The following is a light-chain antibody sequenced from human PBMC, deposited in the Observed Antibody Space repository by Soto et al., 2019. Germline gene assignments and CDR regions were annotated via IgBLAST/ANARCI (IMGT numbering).Light chain of an antibody. CDR2: DAS. J-gene: IGKJ1*01. V-gene: IGKV1-5*01. CDR3: HQYETFSGT. CDR1: QSISSW. Sequence: DIQMTQSPSTLPASVGDRVTITCRASQSISSWLAWYQQKPGKAPKLLIYDASNLDTGVPSRFSGSGSGTEFTLTISSLQPDDFATYYCHQYETFSGTFGLGTKVDIK.